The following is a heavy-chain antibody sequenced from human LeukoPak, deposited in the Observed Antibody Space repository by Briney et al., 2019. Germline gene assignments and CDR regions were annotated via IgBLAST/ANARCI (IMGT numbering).Heavy chain of an antibody. Sequence: GGSLRLSCAASGFSFSTYWMNWVRQAPGKWLEWVANIKEDGSEKYYVDSVKGRFTISRDNAKNSLYLQMNSLRAEDSAMYYCVRGEGWYWGYWGQGTLVTVSS. CDR1: GFSFSTYW. CDR2: IKEDGSEK. V-gene: IGHV3-7*01. J-gene: IGHJ4*02. D-gene: IGHD6-19*01. CDR3: VRGEGWYWGY.